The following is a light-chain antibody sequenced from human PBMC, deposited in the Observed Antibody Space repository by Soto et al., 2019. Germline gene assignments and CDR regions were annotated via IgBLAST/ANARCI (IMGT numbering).Light chain of an antibody. CDR1: QSVSTN. Sequence: EIVMSQSPVTLSVSPGERAALSCRASQSVSTNLAWYQQKVGQAPRLLIYGASARATGIPARFSGSGSGTEFTLTISSLQSEDFVAYYCQQYQSWPLTFGGGTKVEIK. J-gene: IGKJ4*01. CDR2: GAS. CDR3: QQYQSWPLT. V-gene: IGKV3-15*01.